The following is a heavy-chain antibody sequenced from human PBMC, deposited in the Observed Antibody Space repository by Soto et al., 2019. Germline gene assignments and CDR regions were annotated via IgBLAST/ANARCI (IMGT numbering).Heavy chain of an antibody. CDR3: AAETGIVVVPAAYGMDV. J-gene: IGHJ6*02. V-gene: IGHV1-58*01. Sequence: QMQLVQSGPEVKKPGTSVKVSCKASGFTFTSSAVQWVRQARGQRLEGIGWIVVGSGNTNYAQKFQERVTITRDMATSTAYMELSSLRSEDTAVYYCAAETGIVVVPAAYGMDVWGQGTTVTVSS. CDR1: GFTFTSSA. CDR2: IVVGSGNT. D-gene: IGHD2-2*01.